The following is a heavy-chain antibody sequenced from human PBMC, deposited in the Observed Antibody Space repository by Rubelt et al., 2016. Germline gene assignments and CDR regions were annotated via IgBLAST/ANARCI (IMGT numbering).Heavy chain of an antibody. CDR3: ARGRRGGSSGSYVDY. CDR1: GGSFSGYY. CDR2: INHSGST. Sequence: QVQLQQWGAGLLKPSETLSLTCAVYGGSFSGYYWSWIRQPPGKGLEWIGEINHSGSTNYNPSLKSRVTISVDTSKNQFSLKLSAVTAADTAVYYCARGRRGGSSGSYVDYWGQGTLVTASS. J-gene: IGHJ4*02. D-gene: IGHD3-10*01. V-gene: IGHV4-34*01.